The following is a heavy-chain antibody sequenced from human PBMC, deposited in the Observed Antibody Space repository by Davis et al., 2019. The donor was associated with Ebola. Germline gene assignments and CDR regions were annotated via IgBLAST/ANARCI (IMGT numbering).Heavy chain of an antibody. CDR2: ISSNGGST. V-gene: IGHV3-64D*08. D-gene: IGHD4-11*01. J-gene: IGHJ6*02. CDR1: GFTFSSYA. CDR3: VNLKAGDDYSNPLGMDV. Sequence: GGSLRLSCSASGFTFSSYAMHWVRQAPGKGLEYVSAISSNGGSTYYADSVKGRFTISRDNSKNTLYLQMSSLRAEDTAVYYCVNLKAGDDYSNPLGMDVWGQGTTVTVSS.